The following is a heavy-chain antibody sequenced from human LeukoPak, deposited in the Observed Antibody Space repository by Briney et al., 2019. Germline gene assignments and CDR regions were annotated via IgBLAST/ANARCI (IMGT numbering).Heavy chain of an antibody. Sequence: SETLSLTCSVSGGSNTDYYWNWIRQPAGKGLEWIGRIYTTGSTNYNPSLSSRVSMSVDKSKNQFSLKLNSVTAADTAVYYCARETQLGFFMDVWGKGTTVTVSS. V-gene: IGHV4-4*07. D-gene: IGHD3-3*02. CDR2: IYTTGST. CDR1: GGSNTDYY. J-gene: IGHJ6*03. CDR3: ARETQLGFFMDV.